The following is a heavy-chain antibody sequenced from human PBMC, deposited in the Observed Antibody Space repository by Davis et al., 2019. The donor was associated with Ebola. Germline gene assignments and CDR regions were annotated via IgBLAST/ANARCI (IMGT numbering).Heavy chain of an antibody. CDR3: ARAPGSRSTSHYYYMDV. J-gene: IGHJ6*03. CDR2: INPNSGGT. D-gene: IGHD2-2*01. Sequence: ASVKVSCKASGYTFTGYYMHWVRQAPGQGLEWMGWINPNSGGTNYAQKFQGRVTMTRDTSISTAYMELSRLRSDDTAVYYCARAPGSRSTSHYYYMDVWGKGTTVTVSS. V-gene: IGHV1-2*02. CDR1: GYTFTGYY.